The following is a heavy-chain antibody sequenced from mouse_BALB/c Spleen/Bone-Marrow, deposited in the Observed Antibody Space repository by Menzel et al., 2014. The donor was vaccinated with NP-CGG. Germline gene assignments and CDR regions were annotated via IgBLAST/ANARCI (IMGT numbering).Heavy chain of an antibody. CDR1: GFSLTDYG. CDR2: IWGGGIT. V-gene: IGHV2-6-5*01. J-gene: IGHJ2*01. CDR3: AKLGGYFDY. Sequence: QVQLQQSGPGLVAPSQSLSTTCTVSGFSLTDYGVSWIRQPPGKGLEWLGVIWGGGITYYNSALKSSLTISKDNSKSQVFLKMNSLQTDDTAMYYCAKLGGYFDYWGQGTTLTVSS. D-gene: IGHD4-1*01.